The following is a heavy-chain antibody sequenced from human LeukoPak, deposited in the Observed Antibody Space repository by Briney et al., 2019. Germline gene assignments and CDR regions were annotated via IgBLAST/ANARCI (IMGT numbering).Heavy chain of an antibody. Sequence: PGGSLRLSCAASGFTFSNYGMHWVRQAPGKGLEWVAVISYDGSNKYYADSVKGRFTISRDNSKNTLYLQMNSLRAEDTAVYYCAKDRAGYSSGWPQTGDYWGQGTLVTVSS. CDR3: AKDRAGYSSGWPQTGDY. CDR2: ISYDGSNK. J-gene: IGHJ4*02. D-gene: IGHD6-19*01. V-gene: IGHV3-30*18. CDR1: GFTFSNYG.